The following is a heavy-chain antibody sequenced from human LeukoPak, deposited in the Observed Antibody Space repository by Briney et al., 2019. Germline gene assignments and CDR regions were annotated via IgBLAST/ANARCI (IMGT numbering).Heavy chain of an antibody. Sequence: SGPALVKPTRTLTLTCTFSGFSLSTSGMCVSWIRQPPGKALEWLALIDWDDDKYYSTSLKTRLTISKDTSKNRVVLTMTNMDPVDTATYYCARMDPSGWYFDYWGQGTLVTVSS. CDR2: IDWDDDK. CDR3: ARMDPSGWYFDY. D-gene: IGHD6-19*01. J-gene: IGHJ4*02. V-gene: IGHV2-70*01. CDR1: GFSLSTSGMC.